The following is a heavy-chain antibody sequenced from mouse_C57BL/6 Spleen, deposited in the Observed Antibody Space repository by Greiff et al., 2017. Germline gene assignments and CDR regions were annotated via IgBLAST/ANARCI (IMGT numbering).Heavy chain of an antibody. CDR3: ARDNYDYPFAY. Sequence: EVQVVESGPGLVKPSQSLSLTCSVTGYSITSGYYWNWIRQFPGNKLEWMGYISYDGSNNYNPSLKNRISITRDTSKNQFFLKLNSVTTEDTATYYCARDNYDYPFAYWGQGTLVTVSA. CDR1: GYSITSGYY. CDR2: ISYDGSN. J-gene: IGHJ3*01. V-gene: IGHV3-6*01. D-gene: IGHD2-4*01.